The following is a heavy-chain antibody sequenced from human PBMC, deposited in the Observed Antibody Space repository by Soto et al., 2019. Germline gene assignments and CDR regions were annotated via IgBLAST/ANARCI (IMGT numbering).Heavy chain of an antibody. V-gene: IGHV3-30*03. Sequence: QVQLAESGGGVVQPGRSLRLSCAASGFTVSSYAMHWVRQAPGKGLQWVAVISYEGSNKYYADSVKGRFTISRDNSKNTLYLQMNSLRAEDTAVYYCVVGYYFGDYWGQGTLVTVSS. CDR2: ISYEGSNK. CDR1: GFTVSSYA. J-gene: IGHJ4*02. D-gene: IGHD3-22*01. CDR3: VVGYYFGDY.